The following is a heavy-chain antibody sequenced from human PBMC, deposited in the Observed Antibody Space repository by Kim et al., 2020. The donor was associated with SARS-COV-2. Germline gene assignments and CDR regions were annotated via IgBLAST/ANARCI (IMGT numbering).Heavy chain of an antibody. V-gene: IGHV1-69*02. Sequence: KFQGRVTITADKSTSTAYMELSSLRSEDTAVYYCARAVPRSIDYGGNSFDPWGQGTLVTVSS. J-gene: IGHJ5*02. D-gene: IGHD4-17*01. CDR3: ARAVPRSIDYGGNSFDP.